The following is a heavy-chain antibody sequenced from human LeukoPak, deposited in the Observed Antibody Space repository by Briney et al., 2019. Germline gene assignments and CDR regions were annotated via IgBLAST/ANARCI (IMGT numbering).Heavy chain of an antibody. Sequence: PGGSLRLSCAASGFTFSDYYMTWIRQAPGEGLEWVSYISSSGSTTHYADSVKGRFTISRDNAKNSLYVQMNNLRAEDTAVYYCARVPRSGGSIDYWGQGTLVTVSS. CDR3: ARVPRSGGSIDY. D-gene: IGHD6-19*01. V-gene: IGHV3-11*01. CDR2: ISSSGSTT. J-gene: IGHJ4*02. CDR1: GFTFSDYY.